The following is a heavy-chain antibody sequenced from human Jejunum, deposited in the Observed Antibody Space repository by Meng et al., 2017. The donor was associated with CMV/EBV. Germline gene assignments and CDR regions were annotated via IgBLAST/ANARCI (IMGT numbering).Heavy chain of an antibody. D-gene: IGHD3-16*01. CDR1: GFPFVASG. J-gene: IGHJ5*02. CDR2: IRYDGNNE. CDR3: ARDWGSVGIYNWFDP. Sequence: GFPFVASGMHWVRQAPGKGLEWVAFIRYDGNNEYHADSVKGRFAISRDNSENTLYLQMSSLRAEDTAVYYCARDWGSVGIYNWFDPWGQGTLVTVSS. V-gene: IGHV3-30*02.